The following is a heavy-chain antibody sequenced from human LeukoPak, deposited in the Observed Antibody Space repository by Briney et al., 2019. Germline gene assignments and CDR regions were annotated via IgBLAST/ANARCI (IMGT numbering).Heavy chain of an antibody. V-gene: IGHV3-11*03. J-gene: IGHJ6*02. CDR1: GFTFSDYY. CDR2: ISSSSSYT. Sequence: GGSLILSCAASGFTFSDYYMSWIRQAPGKGLEWVSYISSSSSYTNYADSVKGRFTISRDNAKNSLYLQMNSLRAEDTAVYYCARRAYCSGGSCPHYYYYYGMDVWGQGTTVTVSS. CDR3: ARRAYCSGGSCPHYYYYYGMDV. D-gene: IGHD2-15*01.